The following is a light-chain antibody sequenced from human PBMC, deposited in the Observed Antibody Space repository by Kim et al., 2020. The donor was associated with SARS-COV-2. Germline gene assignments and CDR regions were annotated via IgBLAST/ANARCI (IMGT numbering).Light chain of an antibody. CDR1: SSDVGGYNY. CDR3: SSYTSSSTPYV. J-gene: IGLJ1*01. V-gene: IGLV2-14*01. Sequence: QSGLTQPASVSGSPGQSITISCTGTSSDVGGYNYVSWYQQHPGKAPKVMIYDVSKRPSGVSNRFSGSKSGNTASLTISGLQAEDEADYYCSSYTSSSTPYVFGTGTKV. CDR2: DVS.